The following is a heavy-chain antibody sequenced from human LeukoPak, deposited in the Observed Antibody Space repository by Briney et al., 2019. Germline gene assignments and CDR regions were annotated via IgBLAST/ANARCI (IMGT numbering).Heavy chain of an antibody. CDR3: ARGYPNSSSWYRIFFDY. Sequence: GGSLRLSCAASGFTVSSNYMSWVRQAPGKGLEWVSVIYSGGSTYYADSVKGRFTISRDNSKNTLYLQMNSLRAEDTAVYYCARGYPNSSSWYRIFFDYWGQGTLVTVSS. V-gene: IGHV3-53*01. D-gene: IGHD6-13*01. CDR2: IYSGGST. CDR1: GFTVSSNY. J-gene: IGHJ4*02.